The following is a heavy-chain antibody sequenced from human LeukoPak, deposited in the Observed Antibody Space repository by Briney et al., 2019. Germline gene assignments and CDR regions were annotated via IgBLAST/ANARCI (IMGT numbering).Heavy chain of an antibody. J-gene: IGHJ4*02. V-gene: IGHV4-59*12. Sequence: SETLSLTCIVSGGSISSYYWSWIRQPPGRGLEWIGYLHYSGSTNYNPSLKSRVTISVDTSKNQFSLKLSSVTAADTAVYYCATQGYCSGGSCHGGFNDYWGQGTLVTVSS. CDR1: GGSISSYY. CDR3: ATQGYCSGGSCHGGFNDY. CDR2: LHYSGST. D-gene: IGHD2-15*01.